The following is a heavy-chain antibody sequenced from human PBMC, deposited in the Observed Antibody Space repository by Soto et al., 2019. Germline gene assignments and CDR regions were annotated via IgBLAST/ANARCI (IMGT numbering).Heavy chain of an antibody. CDR3: ARIIFVEVGATSSDY. CDR2: ISAYNGNT. D-gene: IGHD1-26*01. CDR1: GYTFTSYG. Sequence: QVQLVQSGAEVKKPGASVKVSCKASGYTFTSYGISWVRQAPGEGLEWMGWISAYNGNTNYAQKLQRRVTITTDTSTSTAYIELRSLRSDDMAVYYCARIIFVEVGATSSDYGGQGTLVTVSS. J-gene: IGHJ4*02. V-gene: IGHV1-18*03.